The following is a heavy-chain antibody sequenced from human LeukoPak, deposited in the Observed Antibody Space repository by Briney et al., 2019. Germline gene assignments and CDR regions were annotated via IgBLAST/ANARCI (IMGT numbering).Heavy chain of an antibody. CDR2: IYYSGSI. CDR1: GGSISSYY. V-gene: IGHV4-59*01. CDR3: ARGRYSSSPGGYYYYYGMDV. J-gene: IGHJ6*02. Sequence: PSETLSLTCTVSGGSISSYYWSWIRQPPGKGLEWIGYIYYSGSINYNPSLKSRVTISVDTSKNQFSLKLSSVTAADTAVYYCARGRYSSSPGGYYYYYGMDVWGQGTTVTVSS. D-gene: IGHD6-6*01.